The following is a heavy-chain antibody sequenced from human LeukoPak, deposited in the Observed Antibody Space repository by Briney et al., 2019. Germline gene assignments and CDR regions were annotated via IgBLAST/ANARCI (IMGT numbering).Heavy chain of an antibody. J-gene: IGHJ6*03. CDR1: GGSISSYY. Sequence: PSETLSLTCTVSGGSISSYYWSWIRQPPGKGLEWIGYIYYSGSTNYNPSLKSRVTISLDTSKNHFSLNLRSVTAADTAVYYCARGRYSYGYNNYYYMDVWGKGTTVTVSS. V-gene: IGHV4-59*08. D-gene: IGHD5-18*01. CDR3: ARGRYSYGYNNYYYMDV. CDR2: IYYSGST.